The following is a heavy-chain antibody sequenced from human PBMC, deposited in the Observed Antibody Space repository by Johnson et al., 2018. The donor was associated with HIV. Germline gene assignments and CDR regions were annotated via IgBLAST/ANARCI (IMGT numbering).Heavy chain of an antibody. J-gene: IGHJ3*02. CDR2: ISYDGSNK. D-gene: IGHD2-8*02. Sequence: QVQLVESGGGLVQPGGSLRLSCAASGFTFSSSWMHWVRQAPGKGLEWVALISYDGSNKYYADSVKGRFTISRDNSKNTLYLQMNSLRAEDTAVYYCARDCTCGVCLNDAFDIWGQGTMVTVSS. V-gene: IGHV3-30*03. CDR1: GFTFSSSW. CDR3: ARDCTCGVCLNDAFDI.